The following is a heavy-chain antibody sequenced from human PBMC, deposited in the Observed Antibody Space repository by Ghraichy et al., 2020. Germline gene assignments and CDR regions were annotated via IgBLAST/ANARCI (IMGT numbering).Heavy chain of an antibody. Sequence: GGSLRLSCAASGFTFSSYSVGWVRQAPGKGLEWVSSISPSSRYIFYGDSLKGRFTISRDNAKNSLYLQMNSLRAEDTAVYYCARDQGYGDSITLFDNWGQGTLVTVSS. J-gene: IGHJ4*02. V-gene: IGHV3-21*01. CDR1: GFTFSSYS. CDR2: ISPSSRYI. D-gene: IGHD4-17*01. CDR3: ARDQGYGDSITLFDN.